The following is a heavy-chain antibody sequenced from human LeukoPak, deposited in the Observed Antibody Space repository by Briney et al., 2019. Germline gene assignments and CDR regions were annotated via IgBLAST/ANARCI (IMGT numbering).Heavy chain of an antibody. CDR2: INPQSGGT. CDR3: ARAGGSGTYYVNF. CDR1: GYPFSGYD. D-gene: IGHD3-10*01. J-gene: IGHJ4*02. Sequence: ASVRVSCRASGYPFSGYDIHWVRQAPGQGLEWMGWINPQSGGTNFAQKFQGRVTMTRDTSISTAYVELSRLRSDDTAVYYCARAGGSGTYYVNFWGQGTLVTVPS. V-gene: IGHV1-2*02.